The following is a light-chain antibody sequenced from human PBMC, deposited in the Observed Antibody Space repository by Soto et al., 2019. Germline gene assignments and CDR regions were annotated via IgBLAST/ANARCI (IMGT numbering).Light chain of an antibody. CDR2: DAS. CDR1: QSISSW. Sequence: DIQMTQSPSTLSASVGDRITITSRASQSISSWLAWYQQKPGKAPKLLIYDASSVESGVPSRFSGSGSGTEFALTISSLEPDDFATYYCQRYNSYSMYTFGQGTRLEIK. J-gene: IGKJ5*01. CDR3: QRYNSYSMYT. V-gene: IGKV1-5*01.